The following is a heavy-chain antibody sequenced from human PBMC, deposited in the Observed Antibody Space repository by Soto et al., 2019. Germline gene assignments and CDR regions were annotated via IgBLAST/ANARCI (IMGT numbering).Heavy chain of an antibody. CDR2: INPNSGGT. Sequence: ASVKVSCKASGYTFTGYYMHWVRQAPGQGLEWMGWINPNSGGTNYAQKFQGWVTMTRDTSISTAYMELSRLRSDDTAVYYCARTLSGYDWWNLDYWGQGTLVTVSS. D-gene: IGHD5-12*01. CDR1: GYTFTGYY. V-gene: IGHV1-2*04. J-gene: IGHJ4*02. CDR3: ARTLSGYDWWNLDY.